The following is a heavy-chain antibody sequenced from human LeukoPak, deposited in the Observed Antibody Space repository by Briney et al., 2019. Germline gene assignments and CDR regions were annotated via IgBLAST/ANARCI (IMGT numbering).Heavy chain of an antibody. V-gene: IGHV3-9*01. J-gene: IGHJ4*02. CDR3: VRVLTPSRDDQIFDY. CDR2: ISWNSGSI. CDR1: GFTFGDYA. Sequence: GGSLRLSCAASGFTFGDYAMHWVRQAPGKGLEWVSGISWNSGSIGYADSVKGRFTISRDNAKNSLYLQMNSLRAEDTAVYYCVRVLTPSRDDQIFDYWGQGTLVTVSS. D-gene: IGHD5-24*01.